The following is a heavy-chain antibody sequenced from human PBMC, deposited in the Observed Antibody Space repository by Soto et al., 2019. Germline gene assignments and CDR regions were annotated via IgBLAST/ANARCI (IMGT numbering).Heavy chain of an antibody. Sequence: QVQLVQSGAEVKKPGSSVKVSCKASGGTFSSYAITWVRQAPGQGLEWMGGIIPIFGTANYAQKFQGRVTITADESXXTXYXXLSSLKSEDTAVYYCARGGTYYDSSGYPKNNWFDTWGQGTLVTVSS. V-gene: IGHV1-69*12. D-gene: IGHD3-22*01. CDR2: IIPIFGTA. CDR1: GGTFSSYA. J-gene: IGHJ5*02. CDR3: ARGGTYYDSSGYPKNNWFDT.